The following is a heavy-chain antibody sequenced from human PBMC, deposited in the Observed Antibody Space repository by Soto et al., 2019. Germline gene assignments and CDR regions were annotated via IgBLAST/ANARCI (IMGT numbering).Heavy chain of an antibody. Sequence: SETLSLTCTVSGGSISSYYWTWIRQPPGKGLEWIGYVYYSGSTYYNPSLKSRVTISVDTSKNQFSLKLSSVTAADTAVYYCARGQPSLVVAAIPYAFDIWGQGTMVTVSS. CDR1: GGSISSYY. CDR2: VYYSGST. CDR3: ARGQPSLVVAAIPYAFDI. J-gene: IGHJ3*02. V-gene: IGHV4-59*12. D-gene: IGHD2-15*01.